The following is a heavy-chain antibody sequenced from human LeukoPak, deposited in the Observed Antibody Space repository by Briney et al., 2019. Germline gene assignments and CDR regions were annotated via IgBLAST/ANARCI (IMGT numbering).Heavy chain of an antibody. CDR2: INPNSGGT. CDR3: ARDPTIAVAGNPPDY. Sequence: GASVKVSRKASGYTFTGYYMHWVRQAPGQGLEWMGWINPNSGGTNYAQKFQGRVTMTRDTSISTAYMELSRLRSDDTAVYYCARDPTIAVAGNPPDYWGQGTLVTVSS. CDR1: GYTFTGYY. D-gene: IGHD6-19*01. J-gene: IGHJ4*02. V-gene: IGHV1-2*02.